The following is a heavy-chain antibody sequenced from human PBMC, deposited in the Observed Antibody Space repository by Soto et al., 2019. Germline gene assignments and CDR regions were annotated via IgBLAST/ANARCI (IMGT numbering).Heavy chain of an antibody. Sequence: QVQLVQSGAEEKKPGASVKVSCKASGYTFTSYAMQWVRQAPGQRLEWMGWINAGNGNTKYSQKFQGRVTITRDTSASTAYMEPSSLRSEDTAVYYCARSIVVVTALDYWGQRTLVTVSS. CDR2: INAGNGNT. J-gene: IGHJ4*02. CDR3: ARSIVVVTALDY. V-gene: IGHV1-3*05. CDR1: GYTFTSYA. D-gene: IGHD2-21*02.